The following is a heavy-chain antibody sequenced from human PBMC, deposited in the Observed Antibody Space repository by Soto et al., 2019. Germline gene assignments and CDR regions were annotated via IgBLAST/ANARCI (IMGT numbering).Heavy chain of an antibody. Sequence: QVQLVQSGAEVKKPGASVKVSCKVSGYTLTELSMHWVRQAPGKGLEWMGGFDPEDGETIYAQKVQGRVTMTEDTSTNTDYMELSSLRSEDTAVYYCATAPGAGASSWYEANAFDIWGQGTMVTVSS. CDR3: ATAPGAGASSWYEANAFDI. CDR2: FDPEDGET. J-gene: IGHJ3*02. D-gene: IGHD6-13*01. CDR1: GYTLTELS. V-gene: IGHV1-24*01.